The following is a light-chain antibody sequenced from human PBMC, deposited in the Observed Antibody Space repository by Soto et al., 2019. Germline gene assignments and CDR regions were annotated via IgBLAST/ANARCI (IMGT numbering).Light chain of an antibody. Sequence: IVLTQSPASLSLSPGESATLSCRASQDITTYLAWYQQKPGQAPRLLIYGASTRATGIPDRFSGNGSGTDFTLTISRLEPEDFAVYYCQQYGNSPITFGQGARLENK. CDR2: GAS. CDR3: QQYGNSPIT. CDR1: QDITTY. J-gene: IGKJ5*01. V-gene: IGKV3-20*01.